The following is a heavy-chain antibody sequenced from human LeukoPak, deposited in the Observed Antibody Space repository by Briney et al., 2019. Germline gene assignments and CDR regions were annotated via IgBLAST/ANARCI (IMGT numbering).Heavy chain of an antibody. J-gene: IGHJ4*02. CDR2: IYSDGST. Sequence: GGSLRLSCAASGFIFSSNYMSWLRQAPGKGLEWVSIIYSDGSTYYADSVKGRFTISRDNSKNTLYLQMNSLRAEDTAVYYCARARRGYSYVLDYWGQGTLVTVSS. V-gene: IGHV3-53*01. D-gene: IGHD5-18*01. CDR1: GFIFSSNY. CDR3: ARARRGYSYVLDY.